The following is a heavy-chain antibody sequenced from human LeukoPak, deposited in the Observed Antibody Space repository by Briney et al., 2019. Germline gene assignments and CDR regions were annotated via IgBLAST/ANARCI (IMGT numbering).Heavy chain of an antibody. CDR3: ARHSLIGTTPFDY. Sequence: ASVEVSCKASGYSFISFYIHWVRQAPGQGLEWMGVINPSGGSTAYVQQFQGRVTMTRDTSTSTVYMELSSLRSEDTAVYYCARHSLIGTTPFDYWGQGTLVTVSS. CDR1: GYSFISFY. CDR2: INPSGGST. V-gene: IGHV1-46*01. D-gene: IGHD1-20*01. J-gene: IGHJ4*02.